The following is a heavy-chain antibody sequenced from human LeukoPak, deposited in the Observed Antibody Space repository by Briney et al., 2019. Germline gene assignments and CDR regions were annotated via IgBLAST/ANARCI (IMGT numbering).Heavy chain of an antibody. J-gene: IGHJ4*02. Sequence: PGGSLRLSCAASGFTFSSYSMSWGRQAPGKGLEWVSYISSSSSTIYYADSVRGRFTISRGNAKNSLYLQMNSLRAEDTAVYYCARDREKQWLAFDYWGQGTLVTVSS. CDR1: GFTFSSYS. V-gene: IGHV3-48*01. CDR3: ARDREKQWLAFDY. D-gene: IGHD6-19*01. CDR2: ISSSSSTI.